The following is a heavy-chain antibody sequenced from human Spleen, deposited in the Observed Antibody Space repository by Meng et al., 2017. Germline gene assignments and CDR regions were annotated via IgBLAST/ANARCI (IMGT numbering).Heavy chain of an antibody. V-gene: IGHV7-4-1*02. CDR2: INTNNGNP. D-gene: IGHD1-1*01. CDR3: ARGGTYDASDI. J-gene: IGHJ3*02. Sequence: QVQLVQSGSELKKTGASVKVSCKASGYIFTNYAMNWVRQAPGQGLEWMGWINTNNGNPTYAQDFTGRFVFSLDTSVSTAYLLISSLKAEDTAVYYCARGGTYDASDIWGQGTMVTVSS. CDR1: GYIFTNYA.